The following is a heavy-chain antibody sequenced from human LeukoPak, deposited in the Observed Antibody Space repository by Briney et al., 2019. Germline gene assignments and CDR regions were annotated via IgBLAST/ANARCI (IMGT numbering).Heavy chain of an antibody. Sequence: GGSLRLSCAASGFTFSGYGMHWVRQAPGKGLEWVAFIHYDGARSYYADSVKGRFTISRDNSRNTLYLQMNSLRPEDTAVYYCAKAIWVAATSSWFCLDYWGQGTLVTVSS. J-gene: IGHJ4*02. CDR2: IHYDGARS. CDR1: GFTFSGYG. CDR3: AKAIWVAATSSWFCLDY. V-gene: IGHV3-30*02. D-gene: IGHD3-10*01.